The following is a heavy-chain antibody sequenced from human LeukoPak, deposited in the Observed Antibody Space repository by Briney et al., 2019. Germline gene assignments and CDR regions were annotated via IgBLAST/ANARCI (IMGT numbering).Heavy chain of an antibody. CDR1: GFTFSSYA. D-gene: IGHD3-9*01. CDR3: AKSLYTWDILTGYYDY. V-gene: IGHV3-23*01. CDR2: ISGSGGST. Sequence: GGSLRLSCAASGFTFSSYAMSWVRQAPGKGLEWVSAISGSGGSTYYADSVRGRFTISRDNSKNTLYLQINSLRAEDTAVYYCAKSLYTWDILTGYYDYWGQGTLVTVSS. J-gene: IGHJ4*02.